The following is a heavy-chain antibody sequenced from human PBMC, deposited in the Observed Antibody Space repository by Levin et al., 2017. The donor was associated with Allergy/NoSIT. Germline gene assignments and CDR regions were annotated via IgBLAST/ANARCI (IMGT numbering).Heavy chain of an antibody. Sequence: PGGSLRLSCAASGFTFSSYAMGWVRQAPGKGLEWVSAISGSGGSTYYADSVKGRFTISRDNSKNTLYLQMNSLRAEDTAVYYCAKESRNFKQQLVLHPFDYWGQGTLVTVSS. CDR3: AKESRNFKQQLVLHPFDY. CDR1: GFTFSSYA. D-gene: IGHD6-13*01. J-gene: IGHJ4*02. V-gene: IGHV3-23*01. CDR2: ISGSGGST.